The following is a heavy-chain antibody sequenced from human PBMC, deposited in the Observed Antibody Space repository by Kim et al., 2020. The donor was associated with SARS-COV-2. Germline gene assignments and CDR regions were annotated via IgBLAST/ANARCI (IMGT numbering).Heavy chain of an antibody. CDR1: GFTFSSYW. J-gene: IGHJ4*02. V-gene: IGHV3-7*03. D-gene: IGHD3-10*01. CDR2: IKQDGSEK. Sequence: GGSLRLSCAASGFTFSSYWMNWVRQAPGEGLEWVANIKQDGSEKYCVDSVKGRFTISRDNAKNSLYLQMNSLRAEDTAVYYCARVGSVSQWFGELGKFDYWGQGTLVTVSS. CDR3: ARVGSVSQWFGELGKFDY.